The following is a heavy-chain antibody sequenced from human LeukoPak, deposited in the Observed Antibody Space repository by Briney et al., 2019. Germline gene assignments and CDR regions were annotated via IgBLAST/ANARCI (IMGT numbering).Heavy chain of an antibody. Sequence: GESLKIPCKGSGYSFTSYWIGWVRPMPGKGLEWMGIIYPGDSDTRYSPSFQGQVTISADKSISTASLQWSSMKASDTAMYYCARQVSVAVAGTDYWGQGTLVTVSS. CDR1: GYSFTSYW. V-gene: IGHV5-51*01. D-gene: IGHD6-19*01. J-gene: IGHJ4*02. CDR2: IYPGDSDT. CDR3: ARQVSVAVAGTDY.